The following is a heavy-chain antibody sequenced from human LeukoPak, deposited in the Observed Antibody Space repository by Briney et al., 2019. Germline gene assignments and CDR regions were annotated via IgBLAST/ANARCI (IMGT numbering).Heavy chain of an antibody. Sequence: GKSLRLTCAASGFTFSSYAMHWVRQAPGKGLEWVAVISYDGSNKYYADSVKGRFTISRDNSKNTLYLQMNSLRAEDTAVYYCARASIVATIFDYWGQGTLVTVSS. CDR2: ISYDGSNK. CDR1: GFTFSSYA. J-gene: IGHJ4*02. D-gene: IGHD5-12*01. V-gene: IGHV3-30-3*01. CDR3: ARASIVATIFDY.